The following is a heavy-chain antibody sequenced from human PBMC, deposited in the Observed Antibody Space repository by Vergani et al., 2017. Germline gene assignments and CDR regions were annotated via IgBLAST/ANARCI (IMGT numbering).Heavy chain of an antibody. V-gene: IGHV3-53*01. Sequence: EVQLVESGGGLIQPGGSLRLSCAASGFTVSSNYMSWVRQAPGKGLEWGSVIYSGGSTYYADSVKGRFTISRDNSKNTLYLQMNSLSAEDTAVYYCARDPRPVGATPPSDYWGQGTLVTVSS. CDR3: ARDPRPVGATPPSDY. CDR1: GFTVSSNY. J-gene: IGHJ4*02. CDR2: IYSGGST. D-gene: IGHD1-26*01.